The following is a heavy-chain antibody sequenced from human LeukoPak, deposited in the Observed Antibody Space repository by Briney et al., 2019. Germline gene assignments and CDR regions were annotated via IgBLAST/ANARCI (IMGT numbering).Heavy chain of an antibody. V-gene: IGHV3-23*01. CDR2: ISGSGGST. CDR3: AKRRRYCSGGSCNEYYYFDY. D-gene: IGHD2-15*01. Sequence: GGSLRLSCAASGFTFSSYAMGWVRQAPGKGLEWVSAISGSGGSTYYADSVKGRFTISRDNSKNTLYLQMNSLRAEDTAVYYCAKRRRYCSGGSCNEYYYFDYWGQGTLVTVSS. CDR1: GFTFSSYA. J-gene: IGHJ4*02.